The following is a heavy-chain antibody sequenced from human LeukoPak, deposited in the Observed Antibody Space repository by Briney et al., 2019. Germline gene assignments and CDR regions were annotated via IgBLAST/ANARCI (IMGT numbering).Heavy chain of an antibody. D-gene: IGHD3-10*01. V-gene: IGHV4-61*02. CDR3: ARGSIVLWFGELLAPETPFDY. Sequence: SQTLSLTCTVSGDSISSGDYYWSWIRQPAGKGLEWIGRISSSGSTNYNPSLKSRVTISVDTSKNQFSLKLSSVTAADTAVYYCARGSIVLWFGELLAPETPFDYWGQGTLVTVSS. CDR2: ISSSGST. J-gene: IGHJ4*02. CDR1: GDSISSGDYY.